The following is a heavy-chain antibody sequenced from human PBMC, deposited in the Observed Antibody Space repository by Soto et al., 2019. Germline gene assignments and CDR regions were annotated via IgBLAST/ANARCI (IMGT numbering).Heavy chain of an antibody. V-gene: IGHV1-3*01. J-gene: IGHJ6*02. CDR1: GYTFTSYA. D-gene: IGHD3-22*01. CDR3: ASRREVIGYYGMDV. Sequence: ASVKVSCKASGYTFTSYAMHWVRQAPGQRLEWMGWINASNGNTKYSQKFQGRVTITRDTSASTAYMELSSLRSEDTAVYYCASRREVIGYYGMDVWGQGTTVTVSS. CDR2: INASNGNT.